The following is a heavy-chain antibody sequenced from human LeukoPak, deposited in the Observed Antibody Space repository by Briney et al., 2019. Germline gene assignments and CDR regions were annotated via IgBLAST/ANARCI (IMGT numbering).Heavy chain of an antibody. CDR2: IKQDGSEH. Sequence: GGSLRLSCAASGFTFSSYWLSWVRQAPGKGLEWVANIKQDGSEHYYVDSVRGRFTISRDNAKNSLYLQMNSLRAEDTAVYYCAREITMLACFDYWGQGTLVTVSS. CDR1: GFTFSSYW. J-gene: IGHJ4*02. V-gene: IGHV3-7*03. D-gene: IGHD3-10*01. CDR3: AREITMLACFDY.